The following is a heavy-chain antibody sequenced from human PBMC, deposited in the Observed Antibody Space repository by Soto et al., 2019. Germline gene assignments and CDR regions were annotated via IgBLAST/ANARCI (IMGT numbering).Heavy chain of an antibody. V-gene: IGHV3-23*01. Sequence: EVQLLESGGGLVQPGGSLRLSCSASGFTFSTQAMAWVRQAPGKGREWVSALISSGASPDYADSVKGRFTISGDNSKTTLYLQTNSLRADDTAVYYCAKDLHGSGWSFDQWGQGTVVTVSS. J-gene: IGHJ4*02. CDR2: LISSGASP. CDR3: AKDLHGSGWSFDQ. CDR1: GFTFSTQA. D-gene: IGHD6-19*01.